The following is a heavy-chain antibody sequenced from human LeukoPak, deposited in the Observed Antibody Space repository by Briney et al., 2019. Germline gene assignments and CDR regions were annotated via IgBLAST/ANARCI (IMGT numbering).Heavy chain of an antibody. CDR2: IYYSGST. Sequence: TSETLSLTCTVSGGSISYYYWGWIRQPPGKGLEWIGYIYYSGSTNYNPSLKSRVTISVDTSKNQFSLKLSSVTAADTAVYYCARGEYSYVPYYFDYWGQGTLVTVSS. J-gene: IGHJ4*02. D-gene: IGHD5-18*01. CDR1: GGSISYYY. CDR3: ARGEYSYVPYYFDY. V-gene: IGHV4-59*01.